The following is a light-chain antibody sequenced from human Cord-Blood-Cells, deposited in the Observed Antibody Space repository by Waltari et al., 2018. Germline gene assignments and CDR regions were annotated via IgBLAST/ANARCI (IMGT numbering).Light chain of an antibody. Sequence: QSVLTQPPSVSGAPGQRVTISCTGSSSTIGAGYDVHWYQQPPGTAPKLLIYGNSNRPSWVPDRFSGSKSGTSASLAITGLQAEDEADYYCQSYDSSLSGWVFGGGTKLTVL. V-gene: IGLV1-40*01. J-gene: IGLJ3*02. CDR2: GNS. CDR1: SSTIGAGYD. CDR3: QSYDSSLSGWV.